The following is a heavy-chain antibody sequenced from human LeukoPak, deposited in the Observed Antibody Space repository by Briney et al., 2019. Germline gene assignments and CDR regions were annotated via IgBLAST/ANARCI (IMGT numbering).Heavy chain of an antibody. CDR3: ARVPSLTFTRWIDY. V-gene: IGHV4-30-2*01. Sequence: KSSETLSLTCTVSGGSISSGGYYWSWIRQPPGKGLEWIGYIYHSGSTYYNPSLKSRVTISVDRSKNQFSLKLSSVTAADTAVYYCARVPSLTFTRWIDYWGQGTLVTVSS. J-gene: IGHJ4*02. CDR1: GGSISSGGYY. CDR2: IYHSGST. D-gene: IGHD3-16*01.